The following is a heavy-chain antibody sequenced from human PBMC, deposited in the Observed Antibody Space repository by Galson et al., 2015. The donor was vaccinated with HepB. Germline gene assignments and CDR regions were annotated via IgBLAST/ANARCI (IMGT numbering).Heavy chain of an antibody. CDR3: ASQEQQRYWRGFDY. CDR2: LSGSGGST. Sequence: PLRLSCAASGFTFSSYAMTWVRQAPGKGLEWVSALSGSGGSTYYADSVKGRFTISRDNSKNTLYLQMNSLRAEDTAVYYCASQEQQRYWRGFDYWGQGTLVTVSS. J-gene: IGHJ4*02. D-gene: IGHD6-13*01. V-gene: IGHV3-23*01. CDR1: GFTFSSYA.